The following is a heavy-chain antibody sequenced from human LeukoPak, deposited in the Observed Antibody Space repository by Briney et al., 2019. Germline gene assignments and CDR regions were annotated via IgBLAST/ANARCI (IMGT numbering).Heavy chain of an antibody. J-gene: IGHJ4*02. CDR3: ARGAGYAIGY. D-gene: IGHD5-12*01. CDR1: GGSFSGYY. Sequence: SETLSLTCAVYGGSFSGYYWSWIRQPPGKGLEWIGEINHSGSTNYNPSLKSRVTISVDTSKNQFSLKLSSVTAADTAVYYCARGAGYAIGYWGQGTLVTVSS. V-gene: IGHV4-34*01. CDR2: INHSGST.